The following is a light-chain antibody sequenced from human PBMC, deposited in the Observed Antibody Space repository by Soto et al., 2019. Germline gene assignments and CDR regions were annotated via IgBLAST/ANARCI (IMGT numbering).Light chain of an antibody. Sequence: EIVMTQSPATLSVSPGDRATLSCRASQSVNRNLAWYQQKPGQAPRLLIYAASTRATGIPARFRGSGSGTEFILTISSLQSEDFAVSYCLHYEHWPPWTFGQGTKVEIK. J-gene: IGKJ1*01. CDR2: AAS. CDR1: QSVNRN. CDR3: LHYEHWPPWT. V-gene: IGKV3-15*01.